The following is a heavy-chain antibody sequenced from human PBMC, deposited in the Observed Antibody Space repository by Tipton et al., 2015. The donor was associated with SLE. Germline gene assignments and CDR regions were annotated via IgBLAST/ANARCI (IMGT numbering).Heavy chain of an antibody. CDR2: IYSSGGT. J-gene: IGHJ4*02. Sequence: TLSLTCSASGGSINNYYWNWIRQTQGKGLEWIGYIYSSGGTDYNPSLKSRLTISVETSKNQFSLKLSSVTAADTAVYYCARGVPVAGRKGSFDYWSQGTLVTVSS. D-gene: IGHD6-19*01. CDR3: ARGVPVAGRKGSFDY. CDR1: GGSINNYY. V-gene: IGHV4-59*01.